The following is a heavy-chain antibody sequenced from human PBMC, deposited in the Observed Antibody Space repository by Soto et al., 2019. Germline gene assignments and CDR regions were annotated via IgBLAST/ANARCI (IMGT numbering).Heavy chain of an antibody. CDR1: GFTFSSYG. V-gene: IGHV3-30*18. J-gene: IGHJ6*02. D-gene: IGHD3-22*01. Sequence: GGSLRLSCAASGFTFSSYGMHWVRQAPGKGLEWVAVISYDGSNKYYADSVKGRFTISRDNSKNTLYLQMNSLRAEDTAVYYCAKVPYYDSSRSYYYGMDVWGQGTTVTVSS. CDR2: ISYDGSNK. CDR3: AKVPYYDSSRSYYYGMDV.